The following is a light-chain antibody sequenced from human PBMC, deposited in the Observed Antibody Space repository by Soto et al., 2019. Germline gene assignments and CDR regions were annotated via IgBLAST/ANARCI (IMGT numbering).Light chain of an antibody. J-gene: IGLJ2*01. Sequence: QSVLTQPASVSGSPGQSITISCTGTSSDVGGYNYVSWYQQHPGTAPKLMIYEVSNRPSGVSDRFSGSRSGNTASLAISGLRSEDEADYYCAAWDDSLTGPVFGGGTKLTVL. CDR3: AAWDDSLTGPV. CDR1: SSDVGGYNY. V-gene: IGLV2-14*01. CDR2: EVS.